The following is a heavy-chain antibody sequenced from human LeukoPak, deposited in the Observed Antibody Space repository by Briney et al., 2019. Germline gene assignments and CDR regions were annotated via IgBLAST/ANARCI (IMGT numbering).Heavy chain of an antibody. Sequence: ASVKVSCKASGYTFTSYYMHWVRQAPGQGLEWRGIINPSGGSTSYAQKFQGRVTMTRDTSTSTVYMELSSLRSEDTAVYYCARDWGGGYNYLFFDYWGQGTLVTVSS. CDR1: GYTFTSYY. CDR2: INPSGGST. CDR3: ARDWGGGYNYLFFDY. D-gene: IGHD5-24*01. V-gene: IGHV1-46*01. J-gene: IGHJ4*02.